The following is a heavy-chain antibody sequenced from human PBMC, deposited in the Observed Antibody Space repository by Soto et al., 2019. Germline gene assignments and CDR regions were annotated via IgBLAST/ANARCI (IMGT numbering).Heavy chain of an antibody. CDR3: ARLGDIVVVPAAWYYGMDV. Sequence: GESLKISCKGSGYSFTSYWISWVRQTPGKGLEWMGRIDPSDSYTNYSPSFQGHVTISADKSISTAYLQWSSLKASDTAMYYCARLGDIVVVPAAWYYGMDVWGQGTTVTVSS. J-gene: IGHJ6*02. CDR1: GYSFTSYW. CDR2: IDPSDSYT. V-gene: IGHV5-10-1*01. D-gene: IGHD2-2*01.